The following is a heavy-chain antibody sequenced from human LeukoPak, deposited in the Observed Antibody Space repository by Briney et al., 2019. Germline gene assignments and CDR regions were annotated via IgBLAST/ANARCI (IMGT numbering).Heavy chain of an antibody. CDR2: IYYSGST. V-gene: IGHV4-59*08. CDR1: GGSISSYY. D-gene: IGHD2-15*01. Sequence: SETLSLTRTVSGGSISSYYWSWIRQPPGKGLEWIGYIYYSGSTNYNPSLKSRVTISVDTSKNQFSLKLSSVTAADTAVYYCARLRLLGGPRSNYYYYGMDVWGQGTTVTVSS. J-gene: IGHJ6*02. CDR3: ARLRLLGGPRSNYYYYGMDV.